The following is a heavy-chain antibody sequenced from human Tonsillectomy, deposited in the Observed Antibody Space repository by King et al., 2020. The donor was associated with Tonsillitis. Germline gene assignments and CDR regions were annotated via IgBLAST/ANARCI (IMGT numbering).Heavy chain of an antibody. D-gene: IGHD6-19*01. CDR2: IYWNDDK. CDR3: AYCRYSGVWVASVWFDP. CDR1: GFSLNTSGVG. J-gene: IGHJ5*02. Sequence: TLKESGPTLVKPTQTLTLTGTFSGFSLNTSGVGVGWIRQPPGKALEWLALIYWNDDKRYSPSLKSRLTITKYTSKNQVVLTMTNMDTVDTATYYCAYCRYSGVWVASVWFDPWGQGTLVTVSS. V-gene: IGHV2-5*01.